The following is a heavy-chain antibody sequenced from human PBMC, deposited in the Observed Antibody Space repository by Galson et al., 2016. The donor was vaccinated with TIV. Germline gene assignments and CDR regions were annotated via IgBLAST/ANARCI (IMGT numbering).Heavy chain of an antibody. CDR3: ARIAGYYDNSGYNIPRDFDY. Sequence: PALVKPTQTLTLTCTFSGFSLSDSRMCVNWIRQHPGKAMEWPGRIDWDAEIFYTYRTTLKTRLPISKDTSKNQVVLTLTNVDPVETATYYSARIAGYYDNSGYNIPRDFDYWGQGTLVTVSS. V-gene: IGHV2-70*17. D-gene: IGHD3-22*01. CDR1: GFSLSDSRMC. CDR2: IDWDAEI. J-gene: IGHJ4*02.